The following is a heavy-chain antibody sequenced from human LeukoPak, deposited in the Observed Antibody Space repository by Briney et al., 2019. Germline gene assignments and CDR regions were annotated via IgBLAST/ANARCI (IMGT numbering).Heavy chain of an antibody. Sequence: SQTLSLTCTVSGGSISSGGYYWSWIRQHPGKGLEWIGYIYYSGSTYYNPSLKSRVTISVDRSKNQFSLKLSSVTAADTAVYYCVRGGKQGFDYWGQGTLVTVSS. D-gene: IGHD3-16*01. CDR1: GGSISSGGYY. CDR2: IYYSGST. CDR3: VRGGKQGFDY. J-gene: IGHJ4*02. V-gene: IGHV4-31*09.